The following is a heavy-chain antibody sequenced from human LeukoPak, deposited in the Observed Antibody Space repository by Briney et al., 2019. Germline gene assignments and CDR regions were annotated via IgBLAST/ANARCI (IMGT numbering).Heavy chain of an antibody. J-gene: IGHJ4*02. CDR3: ARISESEGAYFDY. V-gene: IGHV3-9*01. D-gene: IGHD1-26*01. Sequence: GGSLRLSCAASGFTFDDYAMRWVRQAPGKGLEWVSGISWNSGSIGYADSVKGRFTISRDNAKNSLYLQMNSLRAEDTAVYYCARISESEGAYFDYWGQGTLVTVSS. CDR2: ISWNSGSI. CDR1: GFTFDDYA.